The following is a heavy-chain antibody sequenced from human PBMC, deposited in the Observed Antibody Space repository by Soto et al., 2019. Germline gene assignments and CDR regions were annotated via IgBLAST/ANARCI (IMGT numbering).Heavy chain of an antibody. V-gene: IGHV3-49*03. CDR3: TRVGERGVYCSGGSCYSDSYYYGMDV. J-gene: IGHJ6*02. Sequence: PGGSLRLSCTASGFTFGDYAMSWFRQAPGKGLEWVGFIRSKAYGGTTEYAASVKGRFTISRDDSKSIAYLQMNSLKTEDTAVYYCTRVGERGVYCSGGSCYSDSYYYGMDVWGQGTTVTVS. CDR2: IRSKAYGGTT. D-gene: IGHD2-15*01. CDR1: GFTFGDYA.